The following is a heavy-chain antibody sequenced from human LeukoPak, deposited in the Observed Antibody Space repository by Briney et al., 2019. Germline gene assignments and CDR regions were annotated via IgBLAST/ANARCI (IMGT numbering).Heavy chain of an antibody. D-gene: IGHD1-1*01. Sequence: GGSLRLSCVASGFTFIRYWMNWVRQAPGKGLEWVATIKNIGVTKYYVDSVKGRFTISRDNSRNTLYLQMNNLRADDTAAYYLANGPSEYWNDVPPFGWGQGSLVSVCS. J-gene: IGHJ4*02. V-gene: IGHV3-23*01. CDR3: ANGPSEYWNDVPPFG. CDR2: IKNIGVTK. CDR1: GFTFIRYW.